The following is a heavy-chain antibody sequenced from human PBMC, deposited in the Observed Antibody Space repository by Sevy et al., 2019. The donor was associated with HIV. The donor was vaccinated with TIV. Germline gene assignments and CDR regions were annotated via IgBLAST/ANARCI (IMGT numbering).Heavy chain of an antibody. V-gene: IGHV3-30-3*01. D-gene: IGHD3-22*01. J-gene: IGHJ4*02. Sequence: GGSLRLSCEASGLTFGSFAMHWVRQAPGKGLEWVAFVSSDGAYKYYTDSMKGRFTISRDNSKNTPYLQMNSLRAEDTAFYYCATGGYYYDNSRFYPCDFWCQGTLVTVSS. CDR3: ATGGYYYDNSRFYPCDF. CDR1: GLTFGSFA. CDR2: VSSDGAYK.